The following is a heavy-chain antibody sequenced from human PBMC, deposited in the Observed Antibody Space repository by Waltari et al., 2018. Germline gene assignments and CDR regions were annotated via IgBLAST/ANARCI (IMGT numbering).Heavy chain of an antibody. CDR3: AKVGLAMGGGEYFDY. CDR2: KWHDESRE. V-gene: IGHV3-33*06. D-gene: IGHD3-9*01. J-gene: IGHJ4*02. Sequence: QVQLVESGGDVVQPGTSLRLSCAASGFTFSNYFMHWVRQAPGKGLEWVAVKWHDESRELYADSVKGRFTISRDNSENTLYLQMDSLKVEDTAVYYCAKVGLAMGGGEYFDYWGQGAPVTVSS. CDR1: GFTFSNYF.